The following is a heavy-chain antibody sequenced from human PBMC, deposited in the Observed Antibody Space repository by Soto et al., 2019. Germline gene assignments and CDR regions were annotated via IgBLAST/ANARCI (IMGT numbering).Heavy chain of an antibody. CDR3: AGAGLRAGGSSWSRTAHRVYFDY. CDR1: GGSFSGYY. CDR2: INHSGST. V-gene: IGHV4-34*01. J-gene: IGHJ4*02. Sequence: QVQLQQWGAGLLKPSETLSLTCAVYGGSFSGYYWSWIRQPPGKGLEWIGEINHSGSTNYNPSLKSRVTISVDTSKNQFSLKLSSVTAADTAVYYCAGAGLRAGGSSWSRTAHRVYFDYWGQGTLVTVSS. D-gene: IGHD6-13*01.